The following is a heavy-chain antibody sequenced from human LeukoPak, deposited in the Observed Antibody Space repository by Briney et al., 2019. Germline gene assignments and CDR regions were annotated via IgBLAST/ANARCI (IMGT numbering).Heavy chain of an antibody. CDR1: GFIFGDCA. CDR2: IRSKAFTGTT. V-gene: IGHV3-49*04. Sequence: GGSLRLSCTASGFIFGDCAMSWVRQAPGKGLEWVGFIRSKAFTGTTEYAASVKGRFTISRDDSKSIAYLQMNSLKTEDTAVYYCTRDPLRRYYYDNSGPRAFDIWGQGTMVTVSS. CDR3: TRDPLRRYYYDNSGPRAFDI. D-gene: IGHD3-22*01. J-gene: IGHJ3*02.